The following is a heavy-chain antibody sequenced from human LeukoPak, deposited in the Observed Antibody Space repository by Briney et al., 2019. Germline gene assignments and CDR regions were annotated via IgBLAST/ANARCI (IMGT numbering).Heavy chain of an antibody. CDR3: ARHVTEYSGSYYYLDY. D-gene: IGHD1-26*01. V-gene: IGHV4-39*01. Sequence: PPETLSLTCTVSGGSISSSTYYWGWIRQPPGKGLEWIVTIYYSGSTYYNPSLKSRVTISVDTSKNQFSLNLSSVTAADTAVYYCARHVTEYSGSYYYLDYWGQGTLVTVSS. CDR1: GGSISSSTYY. CDR2: IYYSGST. J-gene: IGHJ4*02.